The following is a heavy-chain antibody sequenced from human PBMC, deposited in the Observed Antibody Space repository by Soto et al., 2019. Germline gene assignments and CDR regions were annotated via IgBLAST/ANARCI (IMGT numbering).Heavy chain of an antibody. CDR3: AAGVAAAYYYYGMDV. CDR2: MNPNSGNT. V-gene: IGHV1-8*01. Sequence: QVQLVQSGAEVKKPGASVKVSCKASGYTFTSYDINWVRQATGQGLEWMGWMNPNSGNTGYAQKFQGRVTMTRNTSISTAYMELSSLRSEDTAVYYCAAGVAAAYYYYGMDVWGQGTTVAVSS. CDR1: GYTFTSYD. D-gene: IGHD6-13*01. J-gene: IGHJ6*02.